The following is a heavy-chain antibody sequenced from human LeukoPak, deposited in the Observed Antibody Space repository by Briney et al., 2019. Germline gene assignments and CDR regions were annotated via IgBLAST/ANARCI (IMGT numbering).Heavy chain of an antibody. D-gene: IGHD1-26*01. CDR1: GFIFSNYG. J-gene: IGHJ4*02. V-gene: IGHV3-30*02. Sequence: GGSLRLSCAASGFIFSNYGVHWVRQAPGKGLEWVAFIRYDGSDKYYADSVKGRFTISRDNSKNTLYLQMNSLRAEDTAVYYCAKDFWEVGATAEIDYWGQGTLVTVSS. CDR2: IRYDGSDK. CDR3: AKDFWEVGATAEIDY.